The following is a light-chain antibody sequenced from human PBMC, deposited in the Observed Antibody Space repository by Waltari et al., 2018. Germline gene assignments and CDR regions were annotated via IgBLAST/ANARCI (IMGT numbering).Light chain of an antibody. J-gene: IGKJ1*01. CDR3: QQYDNYWT. V-gene: IGKV1-5*03. Sequence: DIQMTQSPSTLSASVGDRVPITCRASQSITNWLAWYQQKPGKAPNLLIYKASNLESGVPSRFSGSGSGTEFTLTISSLQPDDFATYYCQQYDNYWTFGQGTKVEIK. CDR2: KAS. CDR1: QSITNW.